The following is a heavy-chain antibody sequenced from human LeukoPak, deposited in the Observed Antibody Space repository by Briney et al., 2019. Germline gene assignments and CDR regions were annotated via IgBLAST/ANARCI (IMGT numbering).Heavy chain of an antibody. CDR2: ISYDGNYK. Sequence: QPGGSLRLSCAASGFTFSTYAMHWVRQVPGKGLEWRTLISYDGNYKYYADSVKGRFTISRDNYANTLYLQMNSLRPEDTAVFYCATGSEVGGVSRPLDYWGQGTLVTVSS. J-gene: IGHJ4*02. D-gene: IGHD3-16*01. V-gene: IGHV3-30-3*01. CDR3: ATGSEVGGVSRPLDY. CDR1: GFTFSTYA.